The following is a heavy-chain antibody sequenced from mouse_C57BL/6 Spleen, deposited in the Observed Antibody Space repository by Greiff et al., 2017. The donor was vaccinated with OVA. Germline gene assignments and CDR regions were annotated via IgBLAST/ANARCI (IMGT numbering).Heavy chain of an antibody. CDR1: GYSITSGYY. CDR3: ARALGHCDY. Sequence: EVKLQESGPGLVKPSQSLSLTCSVTGYSITSGYYWNWIRQFPGNKLEWMGYISYDGSNNYNPSLKNRISITRDTSKNQFFLKLNSVTTEDTATYYCARALGHCDYWGQGTTLTVSS. D-gene: IGHD3-3*01. V-gene: IGHV3-6*01. CDR2: ISYDGSN. J-gene: IGHJ2*01.